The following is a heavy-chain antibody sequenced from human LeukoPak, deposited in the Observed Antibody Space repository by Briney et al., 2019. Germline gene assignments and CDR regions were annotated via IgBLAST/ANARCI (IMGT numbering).Heavy chain of an antibody. CDR3: ARVLTGWFDP. CDR1: GYSISSGYY. Sequence: SETLSLTCTVSGYSISSGYYWGWIRPPPGKGLEWIGSIYHSGSTYYNPSLKSRVTISVDTSKNQFSLKLSSVTAADTAVYYCARVLTGWFDPWGQGTLVTVSS. D-gene: IGHD2/OR15-2a*01. CDR2: IYHSGST. V-gene: IGHV4-38-2*02. J-gene: IGHJ5*02.